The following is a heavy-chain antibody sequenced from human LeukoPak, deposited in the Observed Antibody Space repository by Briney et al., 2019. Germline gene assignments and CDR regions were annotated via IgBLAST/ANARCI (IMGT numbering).Heavy chain of an antibody. D-gene: IGHD1-26*01. CDR1: GGSFSGYY. J-gene: IGHJ6*02. V-gene: IGHV4-34*01. CDR3: ARVHNSGSYWGYYYGMDV. Sequence: SETLSLTCAVYGGSFSGYYWSWIRQPPGKGLEWIGEINHSGSTNYNPSLKSRVTISVDTSKNQFSLKLSSVTAADTAVYYCARVHNSGSYWGYYYGMDVWGQGTTVTVSS. CDR2: INHSGST.